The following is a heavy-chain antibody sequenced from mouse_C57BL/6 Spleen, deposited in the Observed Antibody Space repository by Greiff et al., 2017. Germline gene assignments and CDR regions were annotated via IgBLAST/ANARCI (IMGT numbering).Heavy chain of an antibody. J-gene: IGHJ1*03. CDR2: IDPSASYT. CDR1: GYTFTSYW. Sequence: QVQLQQPGAELVRPGTSVKLSCKASGYTFTSYWMHWVKQRPGQGLEWIGEIDPSASYTNYNQKFKGKATLTVDTSSSTAYMQLSSLTSEDCAVYYWAPTVEAKNCDVWGTGTTVTVSS. CDR3: APTVEAKNCDV. D-gene: IGHD1-1*01. V-gene: IGHV1-59*01.